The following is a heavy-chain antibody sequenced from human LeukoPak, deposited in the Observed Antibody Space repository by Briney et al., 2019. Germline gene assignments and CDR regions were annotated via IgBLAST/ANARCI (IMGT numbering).Heavy chain of an antibody. Sequence: GGSLRLSCAASGFTFSSYGMHWVRQAPGKGLEWVAVIWYDGSNKYYADSVKGRFTISRDNSKNTLYLQMNSLRAEDTAVYYCAREXYXXXXXGYXYYFDYWGQGTLVTVSS. J-gene: IGHJ4*02. CDR1: GFTFSSYG. V-gene: IGHV3-33*01. D-gene: IGHD3-3*01. CDR3: AREXYXXXXXGYXYYFDY. CDR2: IWYDGSNK.